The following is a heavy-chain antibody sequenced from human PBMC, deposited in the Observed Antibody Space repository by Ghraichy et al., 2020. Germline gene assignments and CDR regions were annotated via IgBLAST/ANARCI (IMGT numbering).Heavy chain of an antibody. CDR1: GFTFSSYG. D-gene: IGHD3-3*01. CDR3: ARVPGGVVMNTDRYGMDV. J-gene: IGHJ6*02. CDR2: IWYDGSNK. Sequence: GGSLRLSCAASGFTFSSYGMHWVRQAPGKGLEWVAVIWYDGSNKYYADSVKGRFTISRDNSKNTLYLQMNSLRAEDTAVYYCARVPGGVVMNTDRYGMDVWGQGTTVTVSS. V-gene: IGHV3-33*01.